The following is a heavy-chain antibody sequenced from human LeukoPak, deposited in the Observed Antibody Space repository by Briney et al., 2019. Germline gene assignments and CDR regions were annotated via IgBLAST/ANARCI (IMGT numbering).Heavy chain of an antibody. CDR1: GFSIRNYW. D-gene: IGHD4-17*01. CDR2: IKRDGSKQ. Sequence: GGSLRLSCAASGFSIRNYWMTWFRQAPGKGLEWVANIKRDGSKQYYVDSVKGRFTISRDNSKNTLYLQINSLRAEDTAVYYCARGSRVTTRLDAFDIWGQGTMVTVSS. V-gene: IGHV3-7*03. CDR3: ARGSRVTTRLDAFDI. J-gene: IGHJ3*02.